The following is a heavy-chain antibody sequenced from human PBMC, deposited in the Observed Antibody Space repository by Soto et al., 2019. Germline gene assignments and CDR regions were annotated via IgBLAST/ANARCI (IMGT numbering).Heavy chain of an antibody. Sequence: ESGGGLVQPGGSLRVSCVASGFTFSSYWMTWVRQAPGKGLEWVANINQDGSEKYSVDSVKGRFTISRDNAKNSLYLQMNSLRAEDTAVYYCARDGEGDYNDFDYWGQGTLVTVSS. CDR3: ARDGEGDYNDFDY. CDR1: GFTFSSYW. J-gene: IGHJ4*02. V-gene: IGHV3-7*01. D-gene: IGHD1-1*01. CDR2: INQDGSEK.